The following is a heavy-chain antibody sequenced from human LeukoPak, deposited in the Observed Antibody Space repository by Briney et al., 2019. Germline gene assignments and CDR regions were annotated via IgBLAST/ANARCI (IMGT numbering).Heavy chain of an antibody. CDR3: ARVSVIAAARARAFDY. D-gene: IGHD6-13*01. Sequence: SETLSLTCTVSGGSISSYYWSWIRQPPGKGLEWIGYIYYSGSTNYNPSLKSRVTISVDTSKNQFSLKLSSVTAADTDVYYCARVSVIAAARARAFDYWGQGTLVTVSS. V-gene: IGHV4-59*01. CDR1: GGSISSYY. J-gene: IGHJ4*02. CDR2: IYYSGST.